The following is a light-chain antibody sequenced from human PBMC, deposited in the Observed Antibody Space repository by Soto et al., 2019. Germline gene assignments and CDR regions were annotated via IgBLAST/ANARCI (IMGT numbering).Light chain of an antibody. CDR3: QHSHHHPL. J-gene: IGKJ3*01. CDR2: DAS. V-gene: IGKV1-33*01. CDR1: QDIGTY. Sequence: DIPMTQSPPSLSSSVGDRVTITCQASQDIGTYLNWYQHKPGKAPNLVIYDASNLETGVPSRFSGGGSGTDFTFTMSSVRPEDIATYYCQHSHHHPLFGPGTKVDF.